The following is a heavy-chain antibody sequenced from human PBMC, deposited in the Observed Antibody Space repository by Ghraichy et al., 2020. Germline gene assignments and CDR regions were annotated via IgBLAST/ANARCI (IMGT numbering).Heavy chain of an antibody. Sequence: GESLNISCAASGFTFRSYAMHWVRQAPGKGLEWVAVISYDGINKDYADSLQGRFTISRDNSKSTLYLQMSSLRAEDTAVYYCARRLKSSNWCLYYCFGMDVWGQATTVNVSS. CDR3: ARRLKSSNWCLYYCFGMDV. CDR2: ISYDGINK. J-gene: IGHJ6*02. V-gene: IGHV3-30-3*01. D-gene: IGHD6-13*01. CDR1: GFTFRSYA.